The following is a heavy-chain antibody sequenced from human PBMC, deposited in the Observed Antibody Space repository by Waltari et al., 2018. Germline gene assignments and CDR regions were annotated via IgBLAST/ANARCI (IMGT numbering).Heavy chain of an antibody. CDR3: ASGQDGTSFVLSF. V-gene: IGHV3-48*01. CDR1: GLTFSIYS. CDR2: ISSTSSSM. J-gene: IGHJ3*01. D-gene: IGHD3-16*01. Sequence: EVQLVESGGGLIQPGGSLRLSCAVSGLTFSIYSMNWVRQTPEKGLEWVSYISSTSSSMYYADSVKGRFIISRDNAKKSVYLQMNRLRVDDSAVYYCASGQDGTSFVLSFWGQGTKVTVSS.